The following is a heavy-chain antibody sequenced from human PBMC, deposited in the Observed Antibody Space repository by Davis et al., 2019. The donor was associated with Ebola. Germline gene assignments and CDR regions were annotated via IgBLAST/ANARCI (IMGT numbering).Heavy chain of an antibody. CDR1: GFTFTNTY. CDR2: ITSRAAGGTI. D-gene: IGHD2-8*02. V-gene: IGHV3-15*01. CDR3: ISSLSTPGHFDI. J-gene: IGHJ3*02. Sequence: PGGSLRLSCEVSGFTFTNTYMSWVRQAPGKGLEWLGRITSRAAGGTIDYAAPAKGRFTISGDASKNTLYLQLNSLITEDTAMYYCISSLSTPGHFDIWGQGTMVTVCS.